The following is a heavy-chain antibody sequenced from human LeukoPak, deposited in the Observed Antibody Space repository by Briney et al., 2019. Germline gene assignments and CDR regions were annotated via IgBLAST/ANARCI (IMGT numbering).Heavy chain of an antibody. CDR3: ATTWAMVREVSSPRIDY. Sequence: GGSLTLSCAVSGFPFSSYAMSCPRHARGKGLECVSAICGSGGNTYHADSEKGRLTISRDKSKNTLYLQMNSLRAEDAAVYYCATTWAMVREVSSPRIDYWGQGTLVTVSS. V-gene: IGHV3-23*01. D-gene: IGHD3-10*01. J-gene: IGHJ4*02. CDR2: ICGSGGNT. CDR1: GFPFSSYA.